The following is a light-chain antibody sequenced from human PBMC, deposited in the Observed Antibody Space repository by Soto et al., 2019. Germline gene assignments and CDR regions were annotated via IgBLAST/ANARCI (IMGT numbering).Light chain of an antibody. CDR1: QSVSSY. V-gene: IGKV3-11*01. CDR3: QQRSNWPST. CDR2: DAS. J-gene: IGKJ5*01. Sequence: EIVLTQSPATLSLSPGERATLSCRASQSVSSYLAWYKQKPSQAPRLLIYDASKRATGIPARFSGSGSGIVFTLTISSLEPEDFAVYYCQQRSNWPSTFGQGTRLEIK.